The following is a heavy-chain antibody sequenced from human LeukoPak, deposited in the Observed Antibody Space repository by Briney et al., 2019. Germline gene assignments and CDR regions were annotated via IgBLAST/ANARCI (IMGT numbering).Heavy chain of an antibody. J-gene: IGHJ4*02. Sequence: ASVKVSCKASGYTFTGYYMHWVRQAPGQGLEWMGGINPNSGGTNYAQKFQGRVTMTRDTSISTAYMELSRLRSDDTAVYYCAREGIASAGNPATNDCWGQRALVSVSS. CDR2: INPNSGGT. V-gene: IGHV1-2*02. CDR1: GYTFTGYY. D-gene: IGHD6-13*01. CDR3: AREGIASAGNPATNDC.